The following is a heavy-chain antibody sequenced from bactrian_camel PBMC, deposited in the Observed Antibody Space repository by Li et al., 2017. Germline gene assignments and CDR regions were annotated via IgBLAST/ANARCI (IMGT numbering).Heavy chain of an antibody. V-gene: IGHV3S53*01. J-gene: IGHJ4*01. D-gene: IGHD1*01. CDR3: SLGIGVAGI. CDR2: IDKDGTT. CDR1: GYTYSDFC. Sequence: QVLLVESGGGSVQAGGSLRLSCAASGYTYSDFCLAWFRQAPEKEREGVAAIDKDGTTTTADSVKGRFTISRDNAKNTVTLQMNSLKSEDTALYYCSLGIGVAGIRGQGTQVTVS.